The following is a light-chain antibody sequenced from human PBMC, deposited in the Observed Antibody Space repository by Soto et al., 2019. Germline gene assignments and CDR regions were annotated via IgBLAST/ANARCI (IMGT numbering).Light chain of an antibody. V-gene: IGKV3-20*01. CDR3: HHYGSSPYT. J-gene: IGKJ2*01. CDR1: QSLSGNY. Sequence: EIVLTQSPGTLSLSPGERATLSCRASQSLSGNYLAWYQQKPGQAPRLLIFGVSSRATGIPDRFSGSGSGTDFTLTINRLEPADFAVYYCHHYGSSPYTFGLGTKLAIK. CDR2: GVS.